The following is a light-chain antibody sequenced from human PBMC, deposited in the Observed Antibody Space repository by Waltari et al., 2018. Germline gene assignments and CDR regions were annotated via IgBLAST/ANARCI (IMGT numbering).Light chain of an antibody. Sequence: QSVLTQPPSVSAAPGQKVTISCSGSSSNIGNDYVSWYQQLPGTAPKLFIYENNKRPSGIPERVPGSKSGTSATLGITGHQTGDEADYYCGTWDTSLSALIVGGGTKLTVL. CDR2: ENN. V-gene: IGLV1-51*02. CDR1: SSNIGNDY. CDR3: GTWDTSLSALI. J-gene: IGLJ2*01.